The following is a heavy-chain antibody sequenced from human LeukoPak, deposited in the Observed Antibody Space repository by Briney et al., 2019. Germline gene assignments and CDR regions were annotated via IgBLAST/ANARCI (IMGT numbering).Heavy chain of an antibody. CDR1: GFTFSSYG. CDR2: IWYDGSNK. V-gene: IGHV3-33*01. CDR3: ARGLYCSGGSCYSAAFDI. Sequence: GSLRLSCAASGFTFSSYGMHWVRQAPGKGLEWVAVIWYDGSNKYYADSVKGRFTISRDNSKNTLYLQMNSLRAEDTAVYYCARGLYCSGGSCYSAAFDIWGQGTMVTVSS. J-gene: IGHJ3*02. D-gene: IGHD2-15*01.